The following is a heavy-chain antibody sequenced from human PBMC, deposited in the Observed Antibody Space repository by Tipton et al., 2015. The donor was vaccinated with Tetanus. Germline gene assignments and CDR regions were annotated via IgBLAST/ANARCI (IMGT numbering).Heavy chain of an antibody. CDR2: INRTGST. Sequence: TLSLTCAVYGASFSGSYWTWIRQPPGKGLEWIGEINRTGSTNYNPSLKSRVTISVDTSKHQFSLKLSSVTAADTAVYYCVRPINHGFDMWGQGTMVIVS. CDR3: VRPINHGFDM. J-gene: IGHJ3*02. V-gene: IGHV4-34*01. D-gene: IGHD1-14*01. CDR1: GASFSGSY.